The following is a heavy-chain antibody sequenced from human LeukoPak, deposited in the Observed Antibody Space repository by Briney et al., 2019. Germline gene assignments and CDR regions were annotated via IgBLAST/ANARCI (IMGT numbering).Heavy chain of an antibody. CDR2: IYPGDSDT. V-gene: IGHV5-51*01. J-gene: IGHJ4*02. D-gene: IGHD5-24*01. CDR1: GYSFTSYW. Sequence: GESLKISCKGSGYSFTSYWIGWVRQMPGKGLECMEVIYPGDSDTRYSPSFQGQVTISADKSISTAYLQWSSLKASDTAMYYCARLYSRDGYNLPGAYWGQGTLVTVSS. CDR3: ARLYSRDGYNLPGAY.